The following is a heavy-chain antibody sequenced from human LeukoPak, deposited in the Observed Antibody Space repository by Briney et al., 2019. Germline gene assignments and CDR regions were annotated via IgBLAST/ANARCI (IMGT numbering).Heavy chain of an antibody. Sequence: GGSLRLSCAASGFTVSSNYMSWVRRAPGKGLEWVSVIYSGGSTYYADSVKGRFTISRDNSKNTLYLQMNSLRAEDTAVYYCARDSAPQYGSGSGPFDYWGQGTLVTVSS. V-gene: IGHV3-53*01. CDR3: ARDSAPQYGSGSGPFDY. J-gene: IGHJ4*02. D-gene: IGHD3-10*01. CDR1: GFTVSSNY. CDR2: IYSGGST.